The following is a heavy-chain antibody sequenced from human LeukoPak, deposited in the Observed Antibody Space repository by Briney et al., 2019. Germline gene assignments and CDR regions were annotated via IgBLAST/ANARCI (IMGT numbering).Heavy chain of an antibody. J-gene: IGHJ6*02. CDR1: GFALSSHW. V-gene: IGHV3-7*03. CDR2: VNRDGSET. Sequence: PGGSLRLSCAASGFALSSHWMTWVRQVPGRGPEWVANVNRDGSETYYLDSVKGRFTIPKDNAKNSLYLQMNSLRAEDTALYHCAGNNGMDVWGQGTTVIVSS. CDR3: AGNNGMDV.